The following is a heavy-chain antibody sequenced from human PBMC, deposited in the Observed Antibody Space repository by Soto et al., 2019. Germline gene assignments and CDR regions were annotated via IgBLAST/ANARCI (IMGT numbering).Heavy chain of an antibody. CDR3: ARDFPDY. J-gene: IGHJ4*02. V-gene: IGHV3-7*01. CDR2: INQDGSEK. CDR1: GFRFSDYW. Sequence: EVQLVESGGALVQPGGSLRLSCVASGFRFSDYWMNWVRQAPGKGLEWVANINQDGSEKYYVDSVKGRFTISRDNAQNSLYLQMNSLRADDTAVYYCARDFPDYWGQGSLVTVSS.